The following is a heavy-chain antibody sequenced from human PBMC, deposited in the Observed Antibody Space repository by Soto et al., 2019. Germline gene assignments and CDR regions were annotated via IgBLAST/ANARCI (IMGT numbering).Heavy chain of an antibody. D-gene: IGHD3-22*01. V-gene: IGHV4-39*01. CDR2: IYYSGST. CDR3: ARGSVYSVDSSGSYEI. J-gene: IGHJ4*02. Sequence: ASETLSLTCTVSGSSISSSSYYWCWIRQPPGKGLEWIGSIYYSGSTYYIPSLKSRVTISVDTSKNQFSLKMSSVTAADTAVYYCARGSVYSVDSSGSYEIWGQATQVT. CDR1: GSSISSSSYY.